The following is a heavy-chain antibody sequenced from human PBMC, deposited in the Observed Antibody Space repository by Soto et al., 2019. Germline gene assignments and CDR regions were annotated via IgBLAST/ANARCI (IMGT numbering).Heavy chain of an antibody. CDR1: GLTFSSYA. J-gene: IGHJ4*02. V-gene: IGHV3-23*01. D-gene: IGHD6-19*01. Sequence: GGSLRLSCAASGLTFSSYAMTWVRQAPGKGLEWVSGISGSGGSTYYAYSVKGLSTISGENSKNTPYLQRNSLGAEDTAVYYCAKGDDSSGWYTNFDHWGQGTLVTVSS. CDR3: AKGDDSSGWYTNFDH. CDR2: ISGSGGST.